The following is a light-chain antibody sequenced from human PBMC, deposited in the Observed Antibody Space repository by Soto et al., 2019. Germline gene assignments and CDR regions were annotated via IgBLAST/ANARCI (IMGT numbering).Light chain of an antibody. Sequence: QSALTQPPSASGSPGQSVTISCTGTSSDVGGYNYVSRYQQHPGKAPKLMIYEVSKRPSGVPDRFSGSKSGNTASLTVSGLQAEDEADYYCSSYAGSNLGVFGGGTKLTVL. CDR1: SSDVGGYNY. J-gene: IGLJ2*01. V-gene: IGLV2-8*01. CDR2: EVS. CDR3: SSYAGSNLGV.